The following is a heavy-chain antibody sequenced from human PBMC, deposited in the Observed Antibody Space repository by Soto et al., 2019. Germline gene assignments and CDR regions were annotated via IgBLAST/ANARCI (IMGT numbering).Heavy chain of an antibody. CDR3: ARRLLQLERHPFDI. CDR2: IYYNENT. D-gene: IGHD1-1*01. Sequence: QVQLQESGPGLVKPSETLSLTCTVSRGSVSSGHYYWSWIRQPPGKRLEWIGYIYYNENTTYNPSLKSRATLSVDTSKSQFFLKLSSVTAADTAVYYCARRLLQLERHPFDIWGQGTMVTVSS. J-gene: IGHJ3*02. CDR1: RGSVSSGHYY. V-gene: IGHV4-61*01.